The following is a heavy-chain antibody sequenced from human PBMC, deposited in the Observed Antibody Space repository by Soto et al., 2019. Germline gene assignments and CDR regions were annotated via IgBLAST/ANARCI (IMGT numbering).Heavy chain of an antibody. D-gene: IGHD1-26*01. J-gene: IGHJ4*02. Sequence: APVKVSCKASGYTFNSYGISGARQAPGQGLEWMGWISAYNGNTNYAQKLQGRVTMTTDTSTSTAYMELRSLRSDDTAVYYCARVGGSYRFDYWGQGTLVTVSS. CDR2: ISAYNGNT. CDR3: ARVGGSYRFDY. V-gene: IGHV1-18*04. CDR1: GYTFNSYG.